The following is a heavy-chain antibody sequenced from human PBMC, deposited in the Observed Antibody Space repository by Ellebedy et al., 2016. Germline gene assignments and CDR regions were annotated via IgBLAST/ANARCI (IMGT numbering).Heavy chain of an antibody. V-gene: IGHV1-2*04. Sequence: ASVKVSCKASGYTFTDYYMHWVRQAPGQGLEWMGWINPNSGGTNYAQKFQGWVTMTRDTSISTAYMELSSLRSEDTAVYYCARDSSSWYPTYYFDYWGQGTLVTVSS. CDR3: ARDSSSWYPTYYFDY. J-gene: IGHJ4*02. D-gene: IGHD6-13*01. CDR2: INPNSGGT. CDR1: GYTFTDYY.